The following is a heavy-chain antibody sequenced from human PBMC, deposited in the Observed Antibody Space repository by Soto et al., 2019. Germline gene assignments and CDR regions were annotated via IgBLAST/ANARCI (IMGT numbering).Heavy chain of an antibody. D-gene: IGHD2-8*01. CDR1: GFTFSTYA. J-gene: IGHJ6*03. Sequence: EVQLLESGGGLVQPGGSLRLSCAASGFTFSTYAMSWVRQAPGKGLEWVSTITTSGGNTYYADSVQGRFTISRDNSKNTVDLQMDSLGARETALYFCGGRYCTNGVCYTNYYYYIDVWGKGTTVTVSS. CDR2: ITTSGGNT. CDR3: GGRYCTNGVCYTNYYYYIDV. V-gene: IGHV3-23*01.